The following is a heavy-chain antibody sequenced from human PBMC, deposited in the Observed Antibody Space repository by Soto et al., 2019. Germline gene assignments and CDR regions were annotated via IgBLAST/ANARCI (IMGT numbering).Heavy chain of an antibody. J-gene: IGHJ3*02. CDR3: ASCSSSNDAFDI. V-gene: IGHV4-31*03. CDR2: IYYSGST. CDR1: GGSISSGGYY. D-gene: IGHD6-6*01. Sequence: QVQLQESGPGLVKPSQTLSLTCTVAGGSISSGGYYWSWIRQHPGKGLEWIGYIYYSGSTYYNPSLKSRVTISVDTSKNQLSLKLSSVTAADTAVYYCASCSSSNDAFDIWGQGTMVTVSS.